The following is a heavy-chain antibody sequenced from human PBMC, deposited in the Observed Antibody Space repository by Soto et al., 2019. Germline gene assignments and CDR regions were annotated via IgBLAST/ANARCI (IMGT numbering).Heavy chain of an antibody. V-gene: IGHV3-30-3*01. D-gene: IGHD7-27*01. J-gene: IGHJ4*02. CDR1: GFTFSSYA. CDR2: ISYDGSNK. Sequence: ESGGGVVQPGRSLRLSCAASGFTFSSYAMHWVRQAPGKGLEWVAVISYDGSNKYYADSVKGRFTISRDNSKNTLYLQMNSLRAEDTAVYYCARDAGDRYFDYWGQGTLVTVSS. CDR3: ARDAGDRYFDY.